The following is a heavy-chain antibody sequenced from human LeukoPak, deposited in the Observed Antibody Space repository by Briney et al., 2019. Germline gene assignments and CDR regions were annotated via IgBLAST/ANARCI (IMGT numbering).Heavy chain of an antibody. CDR2: IKQDGSEK. J-gene: IGHJ4*02. D-gene: IGHD6-6*01. Sequence: GGSLRLSCAASGFTFSSRDWMTWVRQAPGKGLEWVANIKQDGSEKYYVDSVKGLFTISRDNAKNSLYLQMNSLRAEDTAVYYCARASPAIAARDYWGQGTLVTVSS. CDR3: ARASPAIAARDY. CDR1: GFTFSSRDW. V-gene: IGHV3-7*01.